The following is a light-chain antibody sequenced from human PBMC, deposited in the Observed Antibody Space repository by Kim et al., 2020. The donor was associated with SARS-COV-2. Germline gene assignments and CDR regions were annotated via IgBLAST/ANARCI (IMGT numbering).Light chain of an antibody. CDR3: QQYYSNPPS. CDR2: WAS. J-gene: IGKJ2*03. V-gene: IGKV4-1*01. CDR1: QTVLYNSNNKNY. Sequence: DIVMTQSPDSLAVSLGERATLNCKSSQTVLYNSNNKNYLAWYQQKPGQAPKLLIYWASIRESGVSDRFSGSGSETDFTLTISSLQAEDVAVDYCQQYYSNPPSFGQGTKLEIK.